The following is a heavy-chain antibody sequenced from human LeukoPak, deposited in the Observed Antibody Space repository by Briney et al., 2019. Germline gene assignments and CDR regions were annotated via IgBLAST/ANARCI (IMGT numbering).Heavy chain of an antibody. D-gene: IGHD3-10*01. V-gene: IGHV3-74*01. CDR3: ARSLYYYGSGRYYYMDV. CDR1: GFTFGTYW. CDR2: INSDGGTT. J-gene: IGHJ6*03. Sequence: PGGSLRLSCGASGFTFGTYWMHWVRQAPGKGLVWVSGINSDGGTTTYADSVKGRFTISRDNAKNSLYLQMNSLRAEDTALYYCARSLYYYGSGRYYYMDVWGKGTTVTVSS.